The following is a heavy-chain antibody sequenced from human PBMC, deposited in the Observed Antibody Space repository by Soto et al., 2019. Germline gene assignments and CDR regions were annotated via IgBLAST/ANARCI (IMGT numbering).Heavy chain of an antibody. CDR2: IKQGGIER. CDR1: GFTISNFW. J-gene: IGHJ3*02. CDR3: LVTTSAVEI. Sequence: EVQLVESGGDLAQPGGSLRLSCAASGFTISNFWVNWVRQAPGKGLEWVANIKQGGIERNYVDSVKGRFTISRDDTKNSLSLQIINLRVKDAAIYYGLVTTSAVEIWGRGTTVTVSS. V-gene: IGHV3-7*01. D-gene: IGHD3-22*01.